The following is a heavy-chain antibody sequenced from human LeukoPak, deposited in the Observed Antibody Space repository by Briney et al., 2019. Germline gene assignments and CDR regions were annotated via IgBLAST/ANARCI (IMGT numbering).Heavy chain of an antibody. Sequence: GGSLRLSCAASGFTFSSYSMNWVRQAPGKGLEWVSSISSSSSYIYYADSVKGRFTISRDNAKNSLYLQMNSLRAEDTAVYYCARGRHYSTTRHANWFDPWGQGTLVTVSS. CDR1: GFTFSSYS. CDR3: ARGRHYSTTRHANWFDP. CDR2: ISSSSSYI. V-gene: IGHV3-21*01. J-gene: IGHJ5*02. D-gene: IGHD4-11*01.